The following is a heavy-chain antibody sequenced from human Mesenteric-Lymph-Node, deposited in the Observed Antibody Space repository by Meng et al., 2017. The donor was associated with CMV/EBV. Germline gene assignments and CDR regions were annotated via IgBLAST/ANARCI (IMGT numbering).Heavy chain of an antibody. Sequence: ASVKVSCKPSGYTFTGYYMHWVRQAPGQGLEWMGWINPTSGGTNYAQKFHGRVAMTRGTSITTAYMELSSLRSDDTAVYYCAGIRGHLAGVDYWGQGRLVTVSS. D-gene: IGHD6-19*01. CDR3: AGIRGHLAGVDY. J-gene: IGHJ4*02. CDR2: INPTSGGT. CDR1: GYTFTGYY. V-gene: IGHV1-2*02.